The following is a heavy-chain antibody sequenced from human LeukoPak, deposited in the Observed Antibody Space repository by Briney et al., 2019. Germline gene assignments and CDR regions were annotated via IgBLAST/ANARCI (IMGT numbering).Heavy chain of an antibody. CDR1: GFLFSTYW. V-gene: IGHV3-7*01. CDR2: INQDGSQK. J-gene: IGHJ6*03. CDR3: ARAYYYGSGSYRFPMDV. Sequence: GGSLRLSCAASGFLFSTYWMTWVRQAPGKGLEWVANINQDGSQKNYLDSVKGRFTISRDNAKNSLYLQMNSLRAEDTAVYYCARAYYYGSGSYRFPMDVWGKGTTVTISS. D-gene: IGHD3-10*01.